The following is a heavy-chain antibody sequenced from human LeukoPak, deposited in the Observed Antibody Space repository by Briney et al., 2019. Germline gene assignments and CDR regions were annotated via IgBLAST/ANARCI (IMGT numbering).Heavy chain of an antibody. CDR1: GYTFTGYY. V-gene: IGHV1-2*02. CDR3: AREYSSGWKLDAFDI. D-gene: IGHD6-19*01. Sequence: ASVKVSCKASGYTFTGYYMHWVRQAPGQGLEWMGWINPNSGGTNYAQKFQGRVTMTRDTSISTAYMELSRLRSDDTAVYYCAREYSSGWKLDAFDIWGQGTMVTVSS. J-gene: IGHJ3*02. CDR2: INPNSGGT.